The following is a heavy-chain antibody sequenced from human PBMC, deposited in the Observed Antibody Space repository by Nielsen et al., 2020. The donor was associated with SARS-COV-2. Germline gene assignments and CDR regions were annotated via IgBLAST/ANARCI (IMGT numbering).Heavy chain of an antibody. J-gene: IGHJ5*02. D-gene: IGHD1-1*01. V-gene: IGHV4-39*01. CDR3: ARLFRSGRHWFDP. Sequence: SETLSLTCTVSGGSISSSSYYWGWIRQPPGKGLEWIGSIYYSGSTYYNPSLKSRVTISVDTSKNQFSLKLSSVTAADTAVYYCARLFRSGRHWFDPWGQGTLVTVSS. CDR1: GGSISSSSYY. CDR2: IYYSGST.